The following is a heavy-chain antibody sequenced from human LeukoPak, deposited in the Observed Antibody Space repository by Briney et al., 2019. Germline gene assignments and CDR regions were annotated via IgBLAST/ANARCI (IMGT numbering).Heavy chain of an antibody. V-gene: IGHV3-23*01. D-gene: IGHD3-10*01. CDR1: GFTFSSFA. CDR2: LSGGGAAT. CDR3: ARDLHYAFDF. J-gene: IGHJ3*01. Sequence: GGSLRLSCATSGFTFSSFAMSWVRRAPGKGLEWVSSLSGGGAATYYAGSVKGRFTISRDNSKNTLYLQMDSLRDEDTAVYYCARDLHYAFDFWGQGTMVTVSS.